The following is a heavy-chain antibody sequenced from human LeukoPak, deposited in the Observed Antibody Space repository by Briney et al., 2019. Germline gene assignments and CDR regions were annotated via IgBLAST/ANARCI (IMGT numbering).Heavy chain of an antibody. J-gene: IGHJ4*02. Sequence: GGSLRLSCAASGFTFSDYYMSWIRQAPGKGLERVSYISSSGSTIYYADSVKGRFTISRDNAKNSLYLQMNGLRAEDTAVYYCARESGHGSNIDYWGQGTLVTVSS. CDR2: ISSSGSTI. CDR3: ARESGHGSNIDY. CDR1: GFTFSDYY. D-gene: IGHD6-13*01. V-gene: IGHV3-11*01.